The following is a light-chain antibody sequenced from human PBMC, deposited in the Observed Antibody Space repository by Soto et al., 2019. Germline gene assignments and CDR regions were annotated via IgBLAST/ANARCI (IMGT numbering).Light chain of an antibody. Sequence: EIVLTQSPATLSLPPGERATLSCRASQSVGNSLAWYQQKPGQAPGLLIHEVSTRATGIPARFSGSGSGTDFTLPIRSLEPEDFAVYFCHQHSDWPLTFGAGTRVEIK. CDR2: EVS. CDR1: QSVGNS. V-gene: IGKV3-11*01. J-gene: IGKJ4*01. CDR3: HQHSDWPLT.